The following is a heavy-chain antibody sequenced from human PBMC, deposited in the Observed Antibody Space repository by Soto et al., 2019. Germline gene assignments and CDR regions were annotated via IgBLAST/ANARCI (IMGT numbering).Heavy chain of an antibody. CDR3: ARDPVVVAATPMNAFDI. Sequence: SETLSLTCTVSGGSISRGGFYWSWIRQHPGKGLEWIGYIYYSGSTYYNPSLKSRVTISVDTSKNQFSLKLSSVTAADTAVYYCARDPVVVAATPMNAFDIWGQGTMVTVSS. CDR2: IYYSGST. J-gene: IGHJ3*02. V-gene: IGHV4-31*03. D-gene: IGHD2-15*01. CDR1: GGSISRGGFY.